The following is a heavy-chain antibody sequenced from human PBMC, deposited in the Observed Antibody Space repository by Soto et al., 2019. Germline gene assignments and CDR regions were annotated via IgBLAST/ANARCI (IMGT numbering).Heavy chain of an antibody. J-gene: IGHJ6*03. CDR2: IYYSGST. Sequence: SETLSLTCTVSGGSISSSSYYWGWIRQPPGKGLEWIGCIYYSGSTYYNPSLKSRVTISVDTSKNQFSLKLSSVTAADTAVYYCAREFGGSGSYYNRDYYYYYMDVWGKGTTVTVSS. CDR1: GGSISSSSYY. D-gene: IGHD3-10*01. CDR3: AREFGGSGSYYNRDYYYYYMDV. V-gene: IGHV4-39*07.